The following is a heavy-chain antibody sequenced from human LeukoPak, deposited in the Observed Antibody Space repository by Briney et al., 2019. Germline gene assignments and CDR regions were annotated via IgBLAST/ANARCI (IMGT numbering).Heavy chain of an antibody. D-gene: IGHD1-26*01. CDR2: ISSTGST. CDR1: GDSISSGGYS. V-gene: IGHV4-30-4*07. CDR3: ARLGLTRDAFDI. J-gene: IGHJ3*02. Sequence: SETLSPACAVSGDSISSGGYSWSWIRQPPGKALEWIGYISSTGSTYYNPSLKSRLSISSDTSKNQFSLNLSSVTAADTAVFYCARLGLTRDAFDIWGHGTMVTVSS.